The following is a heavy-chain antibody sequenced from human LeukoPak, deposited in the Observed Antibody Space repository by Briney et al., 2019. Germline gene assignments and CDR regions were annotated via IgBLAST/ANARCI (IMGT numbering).Heavy chain of an antibody. CDR2: INHSGST. D-gene: IGHD6-13*01. CDR3: ARGRDSSSWYDGFDC. Sequence: SETLSLTCAVYAGSFRGYYWSWIRQPPGKGLEWIGEINHSGSTNYNPSLKSRVTISVDTSKNQFSLKLSSVTAADTAVYYCARGRDSSSWYDGFDCWGQGTLVTVSS. CDR1: AGSFRGYY. V-gene: IGHV4-34*01. J-gene: IGHJ4*02.